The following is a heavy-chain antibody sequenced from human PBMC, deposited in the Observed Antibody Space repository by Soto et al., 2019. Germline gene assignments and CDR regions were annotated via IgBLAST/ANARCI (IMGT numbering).Heavy chain of an antibody. Sequence: SSEKASSKASGRTFSSYTISWVRQSPGQGLEWMGRIIPILGIANYAQKFQGRVTMTADKSTGTAYMELSSLRSEDPALYYWLGDRAYSGGCAGDGYRGQGTRDTVSS. V-gene: IGHV1-69*02. CDR3: LGDRAYSGGCAGDGY. D-gene: IGHD6-19*01. CDR1: GRTFSSYT. CDR2: IIPILGIA. J-gene: IGHJ4*02.